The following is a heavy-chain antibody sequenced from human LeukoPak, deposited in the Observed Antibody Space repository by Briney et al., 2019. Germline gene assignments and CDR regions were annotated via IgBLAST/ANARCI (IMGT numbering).Heavy chain of an antibody. V-gene: IGHV3-23*01. CDR1: GFTFSSYA. CDR2: ISGSGGST. J-gene: IGHJ6*03. Sequence: GGSLRLSCAASGFTFSSYAMSWVRQAPGKGLEWVSAISGSGGSTYYADSVKGRFTISRDNSKNTLYLQMNSLRAEDTAVYYCARVNMVATIALYYYYYMDVWGKGTTVTVSS. D-gene: IGHD5-12*01. CDR3: ARVNMVATIALYYYYYMDV.